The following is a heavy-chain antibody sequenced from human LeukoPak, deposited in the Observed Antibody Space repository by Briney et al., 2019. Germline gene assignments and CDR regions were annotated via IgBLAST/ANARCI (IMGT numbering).Heavy chain of an antibody. V-gene: IGHV3-23*01. CDR3: AKSESSSYYDAFDI. Sequence: GASVKVSCKASGGTFSSYAISWVRQAPGKGLGWVSVISGGSTYYADSVKGRFTISRDNSKNTLYLQMNSLRAEDTAVYYCAKSESSSYYDAFDIWGQGTMVTVSS. CDR2: ISGGST. CDR1: GGTFSSYA. J-gene: IGHJ3*02. D-gene: IGHD6-13*01.